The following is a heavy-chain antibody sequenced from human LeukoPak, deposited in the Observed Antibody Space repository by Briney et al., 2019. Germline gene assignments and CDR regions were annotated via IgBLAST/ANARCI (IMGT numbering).Heavy chain of an antibody. CDR2: INPNSGGT. J-gene: IGHJ5*02. CDR1: GYTSTGYY. Sequence: GASVKVSCKASGYTSTGYYMHWVRQAPGQGLEWMGWINPNSGGTNYAQKFQGRVTMTRDTSISTAYMELSRLRSDDTAVYYCAREESVGATGGNWFDPWGQGTLVTVSS. V-gene: IGHV1-2*02. CDR3: AREESVGATGGNWFDP. D-gene: IGHD1-26*01.